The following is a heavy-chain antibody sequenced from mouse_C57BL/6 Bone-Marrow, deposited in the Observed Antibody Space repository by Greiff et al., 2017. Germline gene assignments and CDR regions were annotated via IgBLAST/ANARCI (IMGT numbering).Heavy chain of an antibody. J-gene: IGHJ3*01. CDR1: GYTFTSYG. D-gene: IGHD2-12*01. CDR2: IYPRSGYT. CDR3: GRKGSYGCFAD. V-gene: IGHV1-81*01. Sequence: VKLLESGAELARPGASVKLSCKASGYTFTSYGIRWVKQRPGQGLEWIGEIYPRSGYTYYNEQFKGKATLTADKSSSTAYMELRSLTSEDAADYFGGRKGSYGCFADWGKGTLVTVSA.